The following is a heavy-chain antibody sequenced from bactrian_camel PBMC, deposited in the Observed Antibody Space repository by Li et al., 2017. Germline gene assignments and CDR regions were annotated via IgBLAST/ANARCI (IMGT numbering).Heavy chain of an antibody. Sequence: VESGGGWVQPGGSLRLSCAASGSLFSSYYMSWVRQAPGKGLEWVSSINSADGSTGYTDSVKGRFTISRDNAKNTLYLQMNSLKTEDTAVYYCATLAPVLVGGRLPYWGQGTQVTVS. J-gene: IGHJ4*01. CDR1: GSLFSSYY. CDR2: INSADGST. V-gene: IGHV3S40*01. CDR3: ATLAPVLVGGRLPY. D-gene: IGHD2*01.